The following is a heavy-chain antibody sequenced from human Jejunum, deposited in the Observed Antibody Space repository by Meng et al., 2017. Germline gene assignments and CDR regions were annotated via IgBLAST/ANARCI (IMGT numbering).Heavy chain of an antibody. D-gene: IGHD2-8*02. J-gene: IGHJ4*02. CDR3: ARVADGTGAPYDY. CDR2: IFNSGST. V-gene: IGHV4-30-2*01. Sequence: QLQLQESGSGLVKPSQTLSLTCVVSGGSMSSSYYSWGWIRQPPGKGLEWIGYIFNSGSTHFNPSLKSRVTISMDSSKNQFSLNLTSVTAGDTAVYYCARVADGTGAPYDYWGQGTLVTVSS. CDR1: GGSMSSSYYS.